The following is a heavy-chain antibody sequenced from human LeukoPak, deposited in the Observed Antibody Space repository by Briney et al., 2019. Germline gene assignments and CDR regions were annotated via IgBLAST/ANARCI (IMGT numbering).Heavy chain of an antibody. V-gene: IGHV3-74*01. Sequence: GGSLRLSCAASGFTFSNYWMHWVRQAPGKGLVWVSRINTDGSSTTYADSVKGRFTISRDNTKNTLYLQMNSLSAEDTAVYYCARGYSSSYRIDYWGQGTLVTVSS. CDR2: INTDGSST. CDR3: ARGYSSSYRIDY. J-gene: IGHJ4*02. D-gene: IGHD6-6*01. CDR1: GFTFSNYW.